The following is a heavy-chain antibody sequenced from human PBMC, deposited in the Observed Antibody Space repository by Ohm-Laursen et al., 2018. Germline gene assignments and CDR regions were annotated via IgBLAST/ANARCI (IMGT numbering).Heavy chain of an antibody. CDR2: IKSKTDGGTT. J-gene: IGHJ4*02. V-gene: IGHV3-15*01. CDR1: GFTFSNAW. Sequence: SLRLSCAASGFTFSNAWMSWVRQAPGKGLEWVGRIKSKTDGGTTDYAAPVKGRFTISRDDSKNTLYLQMNSLRAEDTAVYYCAKRDVSNYHCFDSWGQGTLVTVSS. D-gene: IGHD4-11*01. CDR3: AKRDVSNYHCFDS.